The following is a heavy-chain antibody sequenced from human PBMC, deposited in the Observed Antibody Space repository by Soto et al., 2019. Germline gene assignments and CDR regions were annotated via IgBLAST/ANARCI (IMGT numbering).Heavy chain of an antibody. Sequence: GASVKVSCKASGGTFSSYTISWVRQAPGQGLEWMGRIIPILGIANYAQKFQGRVTITADKSTSTAYMELSSLRSEDTAVYYCARAFGYSGYDWDYWGQGTLVTVSS. D-gene: IGHD5-12*01. CDR1: GGTFSSYT. J-gene: IGHJ4*02. V-gene: IGHV1-69*02. CDR3: ARAFGYSGYDWDY. CDR2: IIPILGIA.